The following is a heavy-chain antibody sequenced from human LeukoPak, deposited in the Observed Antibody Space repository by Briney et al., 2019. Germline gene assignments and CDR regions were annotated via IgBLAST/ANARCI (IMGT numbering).Heavy chain of an antibody. Sequence: SETLSLTCTVSGGSISYYYWSWIRQPPGKGLEWIGYIYYSGSTNNNPSLKSRVTISVDTSKNQFSLKLSSVTAADTAVYYCARGPRGYSFEYNWFDPWGQGTLVTVSS. CDR2: IYYSGST. CDR1: GGSISYYY. CDR3: ARGPRGYSFEYNWFDP. V-gene: IGHV4-59*01. D-gene: IGHD5-12*01. J-gene: IGHJ5*02.